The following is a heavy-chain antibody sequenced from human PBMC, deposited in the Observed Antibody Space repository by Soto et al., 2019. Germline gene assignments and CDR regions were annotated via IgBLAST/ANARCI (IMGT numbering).Heavy chain of an antibody. Sequence: GGSLRLSCAASGFTFSSYSMNWVRQAPGKGLEWVSYISSSSSTIYYADSVKGRFTISRDNAKNSLYLQMNSLRDEDTAVYYCERVLKIAEAGSRNQGYWGQGTLLTVSA. D-gene: IGHD6-13*01. J-gene: IGHJ4*02. CDR1: GFTFSSYS. CDR3: ERVLKIAEAGSRNQGY. V-gene: IGHV3-48*02. CDR2: ISSSSSTI.